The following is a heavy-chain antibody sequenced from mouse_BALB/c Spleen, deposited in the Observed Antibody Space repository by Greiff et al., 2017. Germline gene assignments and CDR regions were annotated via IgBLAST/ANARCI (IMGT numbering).Heavy chain of an antibody. V-gene: IGHV3-6*02. J-gene: IGHJ1*01. Sequence: DVKLQESGPGLVKPSQSLSLTCSVTGYSITSGYYWNWIRQFPGNKLEWMGYISYDGSNNYNPSLKNRISITRDTSKNQFFLKLNSVTTEDTATYYCARDRTNYWYFDVWGAGTTVTVSS. CDR1: GYSITSGYY. D-gene: IGHD1-3*01. CDR3: ARDRTNYWYFDV. CDR2: ISYDGSN.